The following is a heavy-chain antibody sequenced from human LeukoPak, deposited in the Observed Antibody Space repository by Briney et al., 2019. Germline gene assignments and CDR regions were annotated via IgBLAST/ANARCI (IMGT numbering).Heavy chain of an antibody. CDR2: VYYSGST. CDR1: GGSISNYY. D-gene: IGHD2/OR15-2a*01. V-gene: IGHV4-59*01. CDR3: ARDRNANIDFDY. J-gene: IGHJ4*02. Sequence: PSEILSLTCTVSGGSISNYYWSWIRQPPGKGLEWIGYVYYSGSTNYNPSLKSRATLSVDTSKNQFSLKLSSVTAADTAVYYCARDRNANIDFDYWGQGTLVTVSS.